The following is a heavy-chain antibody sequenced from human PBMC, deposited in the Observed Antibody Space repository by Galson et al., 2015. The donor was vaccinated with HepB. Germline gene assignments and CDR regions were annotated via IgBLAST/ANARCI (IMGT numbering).Heavy chain of an antibody. CDR1: GFTFSGYG. V-gene: IGHV3-30*18. D-gene: IGHD3-3*01. CDR2: ISYDGSNK. Sequence: SLRLSCAASGFTFSGYGMHWVRQAPGKGLEWVAVISYDGSNKYYADSVKGRFTISRDNSKNTLYLQMNSLRAEDTAVYYCAKERYDFWSGYHIPSYGMDVWGQGTTVTVSS. CDR3: AKERYDFWSGYHIPSYGMDV. J-gene: IGHJ6*02.